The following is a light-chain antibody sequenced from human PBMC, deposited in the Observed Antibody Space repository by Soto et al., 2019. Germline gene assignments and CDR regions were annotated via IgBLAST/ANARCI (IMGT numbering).Light chain of an antibody. V-gene: IGKV1-27*01. CDR3: QKYYSDPFT. CDR2: AAS. Sequence: DIPMTQSPSSLSASVGDRVNITCRASQGISNYLAWYQQKPGKVPKLLIYAASTLQSGGPSRFSGSGSGTDVTLTISSLQPEDVATYYCQKYYSDPFTFGPGTKVDVK. CDR1: QGISNY. J-gene: IGKJ3*01.